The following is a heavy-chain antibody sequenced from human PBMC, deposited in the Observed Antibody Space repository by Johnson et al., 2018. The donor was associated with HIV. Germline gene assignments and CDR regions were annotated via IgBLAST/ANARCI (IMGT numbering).Heavy chain of an antibody. D-gene: IGHD2/OR15-2a*01. Sequence: VQLVESGGGLTQPGGSLRLSCAASGFTFSSYDMHWVRQATGKGLEWVSTIGTAGDTYYPGSVKGRFTVSREDAKNSLYLQMNSLRAEDTALYYCAKDLFYDPHAFDIWGQGTMVTVSS. CDR1: GFTFSSYD. CDR3: AKDLFYDPHAFDI. V-gene: IGHV3-13*01. CDR2: IGTAGDT. J-gene: IGHJ3*02.